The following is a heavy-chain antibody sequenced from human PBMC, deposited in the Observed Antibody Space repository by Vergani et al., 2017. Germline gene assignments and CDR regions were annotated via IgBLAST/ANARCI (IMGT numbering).Heavy chain of an antibody. CDR1: GYTFTSYG. J-gene: IGHJ6*02. V-gene: IGHV1-18*01. D-gene: IGHD1-26*01. CDR3: AGDWEDQADTYYYYGMDV. Sequence: QVQLVQSGAEVKKPGASVKVSCKASGYTFTSYGISWVRQATGQGLEWMGWISAYNGNTNYAKKLQGRGTMTTDTSTSTAYMELRSRRSDDTAVYYCAGDWEDQADTYYYYGMDVWGQGTTVTVSS. CDR2: ISAYNGNT.